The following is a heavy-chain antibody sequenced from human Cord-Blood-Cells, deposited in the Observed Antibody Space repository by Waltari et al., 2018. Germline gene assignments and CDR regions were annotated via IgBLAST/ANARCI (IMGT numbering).Heavy chain of an antibody. CDR1: GYTFTGYY. CDR2: INPNSGGT. J-gene: IGHJ3*02. Sequence: QVQLVQSGAEVKKPGASVKVSCKASGYTFTGYYMHWVQQAPGQGLEWMGWINPNSGGTNYAQKFQGRVTMTRDTSISTAYMELSRLRSDDTAVYYCARVEVRLLWFGNDAFDIWGQGTMVTVSS. V-gene: IGHV1-2*02. CDR3: ARVEVRLLWFGNDAFDI. D-gene: IGHD3-10*01.